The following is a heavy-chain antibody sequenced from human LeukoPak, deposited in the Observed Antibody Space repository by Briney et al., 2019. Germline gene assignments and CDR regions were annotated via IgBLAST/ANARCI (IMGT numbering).Heavy chain of an antibody. CDR3: ARLTALAGHRGAFDI. Sequence: SETLSLTCNVSGGSIGGHTFYWDWIRQPPGKGLEWIATIYYNGNTFYNLSLKSRVAISIDMSKSQFSLHLSSVTAADTAIYYCARLTALAGHRGAFDIWGPGTMVTVFS. V-gene: IGHV4-39*01. CDR2: IYYNGNT. CDR1: GGSIGGHTFY. D-gene: IGHD6-19*01. J-gene: IGHJ3*02.